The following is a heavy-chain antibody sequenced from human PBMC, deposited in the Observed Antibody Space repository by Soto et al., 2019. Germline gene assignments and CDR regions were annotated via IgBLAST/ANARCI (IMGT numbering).Heavy chain of an antibody. V-gene: IGHV3-23*01. D-gene: IGHD3-22*01. Sequence: PGGSLRLSCAASGFTFSSYAMSWVRQAPGKGLEWVSAISGSGGSTYYADSVKGRFTISRDNSKNTLYLQMNSLRAEDTAVYCCAKGYYYDSSGYYWTAFDYWGQGTLVTVSS. CDR1: GFTFSSYA. J-gene: IGHJ4*02. CDR2: ISGSGGST. CDR3: AKGYYYDSSGYYWTAFDY.